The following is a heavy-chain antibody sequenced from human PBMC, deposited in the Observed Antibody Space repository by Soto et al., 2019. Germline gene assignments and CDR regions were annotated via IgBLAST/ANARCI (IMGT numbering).Heavy chain of an antibody. D-gene: IGHD2-15*01. Sequence: EVQLLESGGGLVQPGGSLRLSCAASGFTFDDYAMHWVRQAPGKGLEWVSGISWNSGSIGYADSVKGRFTISRDNAKNSLYLQMNSLRAEDTALYYCAKETLGYCSGGSCYSWYFDLWGRGTLVTVSS. V-gene: IGHV3-9*01. CDR1: GFTFDDYA. J-gene: IGHJ2*01. CDR3: AKETLGYCSGGSCYSWYFDL. CDR2: ISWNSGSI.